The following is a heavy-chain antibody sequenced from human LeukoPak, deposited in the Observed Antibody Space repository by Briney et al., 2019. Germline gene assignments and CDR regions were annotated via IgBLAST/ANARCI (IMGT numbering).Heavy chain of an antibody. V-gene: IGHV4-4*09. CDR1: AASISNYY. Sequence: PSETLSLTCAVSAASISNYYWSWIRQAPGKGLEWIGYISTSGSTNYNPSLKSRVSISLDTSKNRFSLNLNFVTAADTAVYYCASPRSGYRYTLDYWGQGALVTVSS. CDR3: ASPRSGYRYTLDY. D-gene: IGHD3-22*01. J-gene: IGHJ4*02. CDR2: ISTSGST.